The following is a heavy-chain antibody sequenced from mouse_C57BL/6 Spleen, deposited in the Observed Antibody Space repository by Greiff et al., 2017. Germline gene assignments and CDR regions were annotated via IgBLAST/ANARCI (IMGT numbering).Heavy chain of an antibody. CDR3: ARQIGSSYEGAWFAY. Sequence: EVKVEESGAELVKPGASVKLSCTASGFNIKDYYMHWVKQRTEQGLEWIGRIDPEDGETKYAPKFQGKATITADTSSNTAYLQLSSLTSEDTAVYYCARQIGSSYEGAWFAYWGQGTLVTVSA. CDR2: IDPEDGET. J-gene: IGHJ3*01. V-gene: IGHV14-2*01. D-gene: IGHD1-1*01. CDR1: GFNIKDYY.